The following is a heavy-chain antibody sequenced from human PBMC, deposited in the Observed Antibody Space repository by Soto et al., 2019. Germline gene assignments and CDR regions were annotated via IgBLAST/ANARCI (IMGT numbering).Heavy chain of an antibody. V-gene: IGHV1-69*13. J-gene: IGHJ5*02. CDR2: IIPIFGTA. D-gene: IGHD2-15*01. CDR3: ARSDLGYCSGGSCYGDWFYP. Sequence: SVKVSCKASGGTFSSYAISWVRQAPGQGLEWMGGIIPIFGTANYAQKFQGRVTITADESTSTAYMELRSLRSDDTAVYYCARSDLGYCSGGSCYGDWFYPWGQGTLVTVSS. CDR1: GGTFSSYA.